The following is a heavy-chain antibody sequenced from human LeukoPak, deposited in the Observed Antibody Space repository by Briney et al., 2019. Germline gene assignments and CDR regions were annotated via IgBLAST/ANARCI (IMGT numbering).Heavy chain of an antibody. V-gene: IGHV1-69-2*01. CDR2: VDPEDGET. D-gene: IGHD3-22*01. CDR3: ATSLAGHDSSGYYPDY. CDR1: GYTFTDYY. Sequence: ASVKISCKVSGYTFTDYYMHWVQQAPGKGLEWMGLVDPEDGETIYAEKFQGRVTITADTSTDTAYMELSRLRSEDTAVYYCATSLAGHDSSGYYPDYWGQGTLVTVSS. J-gene: IGHJ4*02.